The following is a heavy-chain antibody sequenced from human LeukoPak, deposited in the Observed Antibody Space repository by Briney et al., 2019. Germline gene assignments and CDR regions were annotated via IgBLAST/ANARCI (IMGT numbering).Heavy chain of an antibody. CDR2: IYYSGST. Sequence: SETLSLTCTVSGGSISRYYWNWIRQPPGKGLEWIGYIYYSGSTNYNPSLKSRVSISVDTSKNQFSLKLNSVITADTAVYYCARGAAATTFDYWGQGTLVTVSS. D-gene: IGHD6-13*01. CDR3: ARGAAATTFDY. J-gene: IGHJ4*02. V-gene: IGHV4-59*01. CDR1: GGSISRYY.